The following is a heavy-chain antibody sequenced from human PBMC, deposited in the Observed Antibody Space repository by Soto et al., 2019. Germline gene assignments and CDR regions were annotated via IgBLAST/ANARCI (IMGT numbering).Heavy chain of an antibody. J-gene: IGHJ4*02. Sequence: GESLKISCKGSGYSFAGYWITWVRQKPGKGLEWIGRIDPSDSQTYYSPSFRGHVTISATKSITTVYLQMHSLRPEDTAVYYCTRDPYGGSRYYFDSWGQGTLVTVSS. D-gene: IGHD1-26*01. CDR2: IDPSDSQT. CDR1: GYSFAGYW. CDR3: TRDPYGGSRYYFDS. V-gene: IGHV5-10-1*01.